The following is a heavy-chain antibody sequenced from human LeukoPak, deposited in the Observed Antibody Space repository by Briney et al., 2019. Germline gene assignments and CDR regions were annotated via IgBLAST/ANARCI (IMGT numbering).Heavy chain of an antibody. CDR2: IKGDGSSI. J-gene: IGHJ3*02. D-gene: IGHD2-21*02. Sequence: PGGSLRLSCAASGFTFSSHWMHWVRQAPGKGLVWVSRIKGDGSSISFADSVKGRFTSSRDNAKNTLYLQMNNLGVEDTAVYYCARESVTDISRQSDAFDIWGQGTMVTVS. CDR1: GFTFSSHW. V-gene: IGHV3-74*01. CDR3: ARESVTDISRQSDAFDI.